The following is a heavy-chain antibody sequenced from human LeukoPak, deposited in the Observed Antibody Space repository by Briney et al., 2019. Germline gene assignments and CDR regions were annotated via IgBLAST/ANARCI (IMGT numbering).Heavy chain of an antibody. CDR2: ISSSSSYI. V-gene: IGHV3-21*01. D-gene: IGHD3-22*01. Sequence: GGSLRLSCAASGFTFSSYAMSWVRQAPGKGLEWVSSISSSSSYIYYADSVKGRFTISRDNAKNSLYLQMNSLRAEDTAVYYCARDRTPWYYDSSGYYDYWGQGTLVTVSS. J-gene: IGHJ4*02. CDR3: ARDRTPWYYDSSGYYDY. CDR1: GFTFSSYA.